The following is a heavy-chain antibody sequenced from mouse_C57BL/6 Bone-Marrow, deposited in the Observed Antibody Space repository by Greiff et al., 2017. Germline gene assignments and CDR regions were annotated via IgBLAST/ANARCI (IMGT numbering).Heavy chain of an antibody. CDR2: SRNKANDYTT. Sequence: EVKVVESGGGLVQSGRSLRLSCATSGFTFSDFYMEWVRQAPGKGLEWIAASRNKANDYTTEYSASVKGRFIVSRDTSQSILYLQMNALRAEDTAIYYCARSGYYYGSSYDAMDYWGQGTSVTVSS. V-gene: IGHV7-1*01. CDR3: ARSGYYYGSSYDAMDY. CDR1: GFTFSDFY. J-gene: IGHJ4*01. D-gene: IGHD1-1*01.